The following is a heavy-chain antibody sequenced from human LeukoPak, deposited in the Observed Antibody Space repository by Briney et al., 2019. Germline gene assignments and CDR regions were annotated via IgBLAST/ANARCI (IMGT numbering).Heavy chain of an antibody. J-gene: IGHJ4*02. CDR3: ARGVAAAGFDY. Sequence: SETLSLTCAVYGGSSSGYYWSWIRQPPGKGLEWIGEINHSGSTNYNPSLKSRVTISVDTSKNQFSLKLSSVTAADTAVYYCARGVAAAGFDYWGQGTLVTVSS. CDR2: INHSGST. D-gene: IGHD6-13*01. CDR1: GGSSSGYY. V-gene: IGHV4-34*01.